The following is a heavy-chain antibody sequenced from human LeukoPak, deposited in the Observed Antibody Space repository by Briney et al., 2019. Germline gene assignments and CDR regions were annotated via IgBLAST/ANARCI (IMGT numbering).Heavy chain of an antibody. Sequence: SETLSLTCSVSGYSISSGYYWAWIRHPPGKGLEWIGSIYHRGTTYYNPSLKRRVTTSVDPSQNQFSLRLSSVTAADTAIYYCAREGVVLTTTGTFDPWGQGTLVTVSS. CDR2: IYHRGTT. J-gene: IGHJ5*02. CDR1: GYSISSGYY. CDR3: AREGVVLTTTGTFDP. D-gene: IGHD1-1*01. V-gene: IGHV4-38-2*02.